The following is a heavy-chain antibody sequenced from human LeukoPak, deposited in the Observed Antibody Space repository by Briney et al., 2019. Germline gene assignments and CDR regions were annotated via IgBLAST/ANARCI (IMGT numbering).Heavy chain of an antibody. Sequence: MSSETLSLTCTVSGASIKTYCWSWIRQPPGKGLEWIGYIYYSGSTNYSPSLKSRVTISVDTSKNQFSLRLSSVTAADTALYYCARGQRSYFRAVDDWGQGTLVTVSS. CDR1: GASIKTYC. D-gene: IGHD3-10*01. J-gene: IGHJ4*02. V-gene: IGHV4-59*01. CDR3: ARGQRSYFRAVDD. CDR2: IYYSGST.